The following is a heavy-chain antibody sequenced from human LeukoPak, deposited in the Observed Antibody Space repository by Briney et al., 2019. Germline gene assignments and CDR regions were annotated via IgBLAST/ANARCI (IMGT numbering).Heavy chain of an antibody. CDR3: ARLYYDFWSGYYSGSKEEDAFDI. V-gene: IGHV1-18*01. Sequence: ASVKVSCKASGYTFTSYGISWVRQAPGQGLEWMGWISAYNGNTNYAQKLQGRVTMTTDTSTSTAYMELRSPRSDDTAVYYCARLYYDFWSGYYSGSKEEDAFDIWGQGTMVTVSS. J-gene: IGHJ3*02. D-gene: IGHD3-3*01. CDR2: ISAYNGNT. CDR1: GYTFTSYG.